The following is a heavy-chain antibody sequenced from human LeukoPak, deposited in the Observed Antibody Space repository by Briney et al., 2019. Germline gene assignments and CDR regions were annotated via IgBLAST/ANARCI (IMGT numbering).Heavy chain of an antibody. CDR1: GVSFSGYY. Sequence: PSETLSLTCAVYGVSFSGYYWSWIRQPPGKGLEWIGEINHSGSTNYNPSLKSRVTISVDTSKNQFSLKLSSVTAADTAVYYCARRLTQYDCFDPWGQGILVTVSS. CDR3: ARRLTQYDCFDP. D-gene: IGHD2-2*01. J-gene: IGHJ5*02. CDR2: INHSGST. V-gene: IGHV4-34*01.